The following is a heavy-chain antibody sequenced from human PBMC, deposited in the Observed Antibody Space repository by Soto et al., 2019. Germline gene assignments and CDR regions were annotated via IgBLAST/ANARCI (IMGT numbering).Heavy chain of an antibody. Sequence: QVQLVQSGAEVKKPGSSVKVSCKASGGTFSSYAITWVRQVPGQGLEWMGGIIPIYGTPNYAQKLQGRVTITADKSTSTAYMELSSLRSEDTAVYYCATERINTGCEGASNTYYYGMDVWGQGTTVTVSS. CDR1: GGTFSSYA. CDR3: ATERINTGCEGASNTYYYGMDV. CDR2: IIPIYGTP. V-gene: IGHV1-69*06. D-gene: IGHD5-12*01. J-gene: IGHJ6*02.